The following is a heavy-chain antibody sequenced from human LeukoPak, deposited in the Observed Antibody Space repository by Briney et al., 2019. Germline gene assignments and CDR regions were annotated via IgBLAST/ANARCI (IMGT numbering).Heavy chain of an antibody. CDR3: AKDRWGQQLLHYFDY. D-gene: IGHD6-13*01. CDR2: ISYDGSNK. V-gene: IGHV3-30*18. Sequence: PGRSLRLSCAASGFTFSSYGMHWVRQAPGKGLEWVAVISYDGSNKYYADSVKGRFTISRDNSKNTLYLQMNSLRAEDTAVYYCAKDRWGQQLLHYFDYWGQGTLVTVSS. CDR1: GFTFSSYG. J-gene: IGHJ4*02.